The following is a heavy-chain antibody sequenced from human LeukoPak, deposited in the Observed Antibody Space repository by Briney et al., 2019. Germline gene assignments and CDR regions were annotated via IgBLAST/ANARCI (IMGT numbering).Heavy chain of an antibody. V-gene: IGHV3-21*01. CDR1: GFTFSSYS. D-gene: IGHD6-6*01. CDR3: ARVREYSSSSGDY. J-gene: IGHJ4*02. Sequence: GGSLRLSCAASGFTFSSYSMNWVHQAQGKGLEWVSSISSSSSYIYYADSVKGRFTISRDNAKNSLYLQMNSLRAEDTAVYYCARVREYSSSSGDYWGQGTLVTVSS. CDR2: ISSSSSYI.